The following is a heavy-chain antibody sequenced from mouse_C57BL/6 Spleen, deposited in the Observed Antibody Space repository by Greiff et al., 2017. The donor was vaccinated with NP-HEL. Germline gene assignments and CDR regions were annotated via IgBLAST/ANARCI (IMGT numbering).Heavy chain of an antibody. CDR1: GYTFTSYW. Sequence: QVQLQQPGAELVMPGASVKLSCKASGYTFTSYWMHWVKQRPGQGLEWIGEIDPSDSYTNYNQKFKGKSTLTVDKSSSTAYMQLSSLTSEDSAVYYCARIYYGNYEAGFAYWGQGTLVTVSA. J-gene: IGHJ3*01. CDR3: ARIYYGNYEAGFAY. CDR2: IDPSDSYT. D-gene: IGHD2-1*01. V-gene: IGHV1-69*01.